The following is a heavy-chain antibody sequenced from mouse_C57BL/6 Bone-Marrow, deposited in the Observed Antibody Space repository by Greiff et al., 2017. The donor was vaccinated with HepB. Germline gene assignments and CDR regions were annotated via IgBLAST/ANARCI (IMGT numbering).Heavy chain of an antibody. D-gene: IGHD1-1*01. J-gene: IGHJ1*03. CDR2: IYPGSGNT. Sequence: LVESGAELVRPGASVKLSCKASGYTFTDYYINWVKQRPGQGLEWIARIYPGSGNTYYNEKFKGKATLTAEKSSSTAYMQLSSLTSEDSAVYFCARSITTVVGPGYFDVWGTGTTVTVSS. CDR1: GYTFTDYY. CDR3: ARSITTVVGPGYFDV. V-gene: IGHV1-76*01.